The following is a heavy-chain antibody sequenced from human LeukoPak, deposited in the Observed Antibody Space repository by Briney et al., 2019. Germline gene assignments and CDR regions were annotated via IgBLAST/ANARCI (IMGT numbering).Heavy chain of an antibody. Sequence: SETLSLTCTVSGGSISSGGYYWSWIRQPAGKGLEWIGRIYTSGSTNYNPSLKSRVTMSVDTSKNQFSLKLSSVTAADTAVYYCAREVVWTGYPYYFDYWGQGTLVAVSS. V-gene: IGHV4-61*02. CDR2: IYTSGST. CDR3: AREVVWTGYPYYFDY. CDR1: GGSISSGGYY. D-gene: IGHD3/OR15-3a*01. J-gene: IGHJ4*02.